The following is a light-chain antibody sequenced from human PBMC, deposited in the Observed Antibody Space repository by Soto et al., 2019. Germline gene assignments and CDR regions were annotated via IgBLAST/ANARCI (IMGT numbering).Light chain of an antibody. V-gene: IGKV3-20*01. CDR1: QSVTSGN. CDR2: AAS. CDR3: QQYGSSPPYT. J-gene: IGKJ2*01. Sequence: EIVLTQSPGTLSLSPGERATLSCRASQSVTSGNLAWYQQKPGQAPRLLIYAASSRATNIPNRFSGSGSGTDFTLTTSRLEPEDFAVYYCQQYGSSPPYTFGQGTKLEIK.